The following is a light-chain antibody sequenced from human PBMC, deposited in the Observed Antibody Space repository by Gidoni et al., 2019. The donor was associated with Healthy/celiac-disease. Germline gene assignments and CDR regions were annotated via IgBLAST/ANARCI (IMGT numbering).Light chain of an antibody. Sequence: AIQMTPSPSSLSASVGDRVTITCRASQGIRNDLGWYQQKPGKAPKLLIYDASSFQSGVPSRFSGSGSGTDFTLTISSLQPEDFATYYCLQDDNYPRTFGQGTKVEIK. CDR1: QGIRND. V-gene: IGKV1-6*01. CDR2: DAS. J-gene: IGKJ1*01. CDR3: LQDDNYPRT.